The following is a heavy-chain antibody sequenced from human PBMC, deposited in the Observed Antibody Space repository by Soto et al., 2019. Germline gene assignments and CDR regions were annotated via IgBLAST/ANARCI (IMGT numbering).Heavy chain of an antibody. J-gene: IGHJ4*02. Sequence: EVQLLESGGDLVQPGGSLRLSCAASGFTFSSYGMSWVRQAPGKRLEWVSSIGRGGVDTYYADSVKGRFTISRDNSKNTLYLQMISLRGEDTAVYYCGKLEAVGTYCWGQGTLVTVSS. V-gene: IGHV3-23*01. CDR1: GFTFSSYG. D-gene: IGHD6-13*01. CDR3: GKLEAVGTYC. CDR2: IGRGGVDT.